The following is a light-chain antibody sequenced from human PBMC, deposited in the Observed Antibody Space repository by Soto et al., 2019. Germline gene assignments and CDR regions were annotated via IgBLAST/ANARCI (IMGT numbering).Light chain of an antibody. CDR1: SSDIGSNT. Sequence: QSVLTQPPSASGTPGQRVTISCSGSSSDIGSNTVHWYQQVPGTTPKLLIYSNNQRPSGVPDRFSGSKSSTSASLALSGRQSEDEDDYYCAAWDVSLNGVVFGGGTKLTVL. CDR2: SNN. CDR3: AAWDVSLNGVV. V-gene: IGLV1-44*01. J-gene: IGLJ2*01.